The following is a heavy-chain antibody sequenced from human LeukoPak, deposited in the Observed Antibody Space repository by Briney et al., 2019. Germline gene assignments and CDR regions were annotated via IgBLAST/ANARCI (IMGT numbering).Heavy chain of an antibody. V-gene: IGHV1-18*01. D-gene: IGHD3-3*01. CDR1: GSTFTSYG. CDR3: AREYYDFWSAYYFDY. Sequence: SVKVSCKASGSTFTSYGISWVRQAPGQGLEWMGWISAYNGNTNYAQKLQGRVTMTTDTSTSTAYMELRSLRSDDTAVYYRAREYYDFWSAYYFDYWGQGTLVTVSS. J-gene: IGHJ4*02. CDR2: ISAYNGNT.